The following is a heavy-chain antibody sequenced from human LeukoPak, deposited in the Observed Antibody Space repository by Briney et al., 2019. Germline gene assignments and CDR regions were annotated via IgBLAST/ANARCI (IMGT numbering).Heavy chain of an antibody. CDR2: IYYSGST. J-gene: IGHJ4*02. CDR3: ARRGSGSYRTNRDY. Sequence: PSETLSLTCTVSGGSISSSSYYWGWIRQPPGKGLEWIGSIYYSGSTYYNPSLKSRVTISVDTSKNQFSLKLSSVTAADTAVYYCARRGSGSYRTNRDYWGQGTLVTVSS. V-gene: IGHV4-39*01. D-gene: IGHD3-16*02. CDR1: GGSISSSSYY.